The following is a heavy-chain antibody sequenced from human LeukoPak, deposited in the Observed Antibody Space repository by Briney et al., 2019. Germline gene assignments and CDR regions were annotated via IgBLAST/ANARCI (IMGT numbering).Heavy chain of an antibody. V-gene: IGHV4-59*01. D-gene: IGHD3-3*01. CDR2: ILYSGST. Sequence: KPSETLSLTCTVSGGSISSYCWSWIRQPPGKGLEWIGYILYSGSTNYNPSLKSRVTISVDTSKNQFSLKLSSVTAADTAVYYCVRSDDFWSGYYGYWGQGTLVTVSS. CDR1: GGSISSYC. J-gene: IGHJ4*02. CDR3: VRSDDFWSGYYGY.